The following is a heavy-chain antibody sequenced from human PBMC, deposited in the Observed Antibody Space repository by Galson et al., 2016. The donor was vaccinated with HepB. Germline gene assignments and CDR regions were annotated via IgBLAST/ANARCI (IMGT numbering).Heavy chain of an antibody. V-gene: IGHV4-31*03. J-gene: IGHJ4*02. CDR1: GGSISSGGYY. CDR2: IYHSGST. D-gene: IGHD5-12*01. Sequence: TLSLTCSVSGGSISSGGYYWTWIRQHPGEGLEWIGYIYHSGSTYYNPSLKSRLSISVDPSKNQFSLKLISVTAADTAVYYCARNNGYDFDYWGQGTLVSVSS. CDR3: ARNNGYDFDY.